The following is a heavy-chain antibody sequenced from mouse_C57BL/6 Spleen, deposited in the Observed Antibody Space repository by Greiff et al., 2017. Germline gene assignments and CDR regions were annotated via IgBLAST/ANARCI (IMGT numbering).Heavy chain of an antibody. CDR1: GYSITSGYY. CDR2: ISYDGSN. J-gene: IGHJ4*01. Sequence: EVQLQESGPGLVKPSQSLSLTCSVTGYSITSGYYWNWIRQFPGNKLEWMGYISYDGSNNSNPSLKNRISITRDTSKNQFFLKLNSVTTEDTATYYCAVPHGGYYAMDYWGQGTSVTVSS. CDR3: AVPHGGYYAMDY. V-gene: IGHV3-6*01. D-gene: IGHD5-1*01.